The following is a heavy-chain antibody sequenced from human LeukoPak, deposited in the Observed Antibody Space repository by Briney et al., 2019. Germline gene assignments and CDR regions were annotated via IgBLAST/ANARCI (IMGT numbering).Heavy chain of an antibody. CDR1: GFTFSSYS. V-gene: IGHV3-21*01. Sequence: GGSLRLSCAASGFTFSSYSMNWVRQAPGKGLEWVSSISSSSSYIYYADSVKGRFTISRDNSKNTLYLQMNSLRAEDTAVYYCARDGVPSYYYDSSGYYFDYWGQGTLVTVSS. D-gene: IGHD3-22*01. CDR2: ISSSSSYI. CDR3: ARDGVPSYYYDSSGYYFDY. J-gene: IGHJ4*02.